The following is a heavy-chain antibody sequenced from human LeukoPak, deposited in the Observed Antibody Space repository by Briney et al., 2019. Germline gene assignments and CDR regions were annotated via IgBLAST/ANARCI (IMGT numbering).Heavy chain of an antibody. Sequence: GGSLRLSCAASGFTFSSYSMNWVRQAPGKGLEWVSYISSSSSTIYYADSVKGRFTISRDNAKNSLYLQMNSLRAEDTAVYYCARARRGVVGATNYYFDYWGQGTLVTVSS. V-gene: IGHV3-48*01. J-gene: IGHJ4*02. CDR3: ARARRGVVGATNYYFDY. CDR1: GFTFSSYS. CDR2: ISSSSSTI. D-gene: IGHD1-26*01.